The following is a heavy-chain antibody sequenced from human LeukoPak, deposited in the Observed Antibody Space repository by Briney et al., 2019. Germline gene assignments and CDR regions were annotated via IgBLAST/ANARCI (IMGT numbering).Heavy chain of an antibody. V-gene: IGHV4-59*01. CDR3: ARSRWLVQDAFDI. CDR2: IYYSGST. Sequence: PSETLSLTCTVSGGSISSYYWSWIRQPPGKGLEWIGYIYYSGSTSYNPSLKSRVTISVDTSKNQFSLKLSSVIDADTAVYYCARSRWLVQDAFDIWGQGTMVTVSS. D-gene: IGHD6-19*01. CDR1: GGSISSYY. J-gene: IGHJ3*02.